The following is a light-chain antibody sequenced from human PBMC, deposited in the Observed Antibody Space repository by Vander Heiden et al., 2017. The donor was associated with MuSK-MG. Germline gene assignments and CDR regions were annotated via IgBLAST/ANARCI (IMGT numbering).Light chain of an antibody. CDR1: QSITSW. V-gene: IGKV1-5*01. J-gene: IGKJ1*01. CDR3: QQYNSYSMLT. CDR2: DAS. Sequence: FRIPQSPSTLSPSVGDSVTTTCRASQSITSWFSWYQQKPGKAPNLLIYDASSLESGVPSRFSGSGSGTEFTLTISSLQPDDVATYYCQQYNSYSMLTFGHGTKVEIK.